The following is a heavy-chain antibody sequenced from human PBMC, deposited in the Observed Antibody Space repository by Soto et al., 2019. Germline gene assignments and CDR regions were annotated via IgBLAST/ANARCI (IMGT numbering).Heavy chain of an antibody. V-gene: IGHV3-53*01. Sequence: GGSLRLSCAASGFTVSSNYMSWVRQAPGKGLEWVSVIYSGGSTYYADSGKGRFTISRDNSKNTLYLQMNSLRAEDTAVYYCARLRPTPFYYYGSGSYVDYWGQGTLVTVSS. CDR3: ARLRPTPFYYYGSGSYVDY. D-gene: IGHD3-10*01. CDR1: GFTVSSNY. CDR2: IYSGGST. J-gene: IGHJ4*02.